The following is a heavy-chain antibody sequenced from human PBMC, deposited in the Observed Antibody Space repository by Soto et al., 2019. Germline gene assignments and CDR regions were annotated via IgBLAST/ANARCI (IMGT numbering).Heavy chain of an antibody. J-gene: IGHJ6*02. V-gene: IGHV4-59*12. D-gene: IGHD6-13*01. CDR3: AREIIAAAGTDTDMHYYYGMDV. CDR1: GGSISSYY. CDR2: IYYSGST. Sequence: PSETLSLTCTVSGGSISSYYWSWIRQPPGKGLEWIGYIYYSGSTNYNPSLKSRVTISVDTSKNQFSLKLSSVTAADTAVYYCAREIIAAAGTDTDMHYYYGMDVWGQGTTVTVSS.